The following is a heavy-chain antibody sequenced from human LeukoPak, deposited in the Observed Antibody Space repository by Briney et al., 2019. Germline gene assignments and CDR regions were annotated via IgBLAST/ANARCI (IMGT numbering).Heavy chain of an antibody. CDR2: ISYDGSNK. D-gene: IGHD4-17*01. J-gene: IGHJ6*02. CDR3: ARGALRYGDYDYGMDV. Sequence: GGSLRLSCAASGFTFSSYAMHWVRQAPGKGLEWVAVISYDGSNKYYADSVKGRFTISRDNSKNTLYLQMNSLRAEDTAVYYCARGALRYGDYDYGMDVWGQGTTVTVSS. CDR1: GFTFSSYA. V-gene: IGHV3-30-3*01.